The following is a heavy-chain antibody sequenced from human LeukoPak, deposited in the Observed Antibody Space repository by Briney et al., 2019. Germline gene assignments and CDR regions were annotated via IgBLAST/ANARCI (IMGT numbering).Heavy chain of an antibody. Sequence: GSLRLSCAASGFTFSSYWMSWIRQPPGKGLEWIGEINHSGSTNYTPSLKSRVTISVDTSKNQFSLKLSSVTAADTAVYYCARGGPRAQGADSSGQYYFDYWGQGTLVTVSS. CDR3: ARGGPRAQGADSSGQYYFDY. CDR2: INHSGST. CDR1: GFTFSSYW. J-gene: IGHJ4*02. V-gene: IGHV4-34*01. D-gene: IGHD3-22*01.